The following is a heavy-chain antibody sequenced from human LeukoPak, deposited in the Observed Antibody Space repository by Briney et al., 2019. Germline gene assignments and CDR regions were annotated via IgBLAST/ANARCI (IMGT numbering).Heavy chain of an antibody. D-gene: IGHD3-10*01. CDR2: INNSGST. Sequence: SETLSLTCAVSGASISGYYCSWIRQPPGKGQEWIGIINNSGSTNYNPSLKSRVTISRDTSKNQFSLKLSSVTAADTAVYYCARGRLGSGRYFDYWGEGTLVTVSS. J-gene: IGHJ4*02. CDR1: GASISGYY. V-gene: IGHV4-34*01. CDR3: ARGRLGSGRYFDY.